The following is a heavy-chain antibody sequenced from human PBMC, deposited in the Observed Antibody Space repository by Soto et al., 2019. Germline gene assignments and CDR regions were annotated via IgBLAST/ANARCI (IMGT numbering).Heavy chain of an antibody. CDR2: ISSGGDSV. CDR1: GFTFSNYA. D-gene: IGHD6-13*01. V-gene: IGHV3-23*01. CDR3: VKVHYISTWYIVDY. Sequence: EVQLLQSGGGLVQPGGSLRLSCAASGFTFSNYAMNWVRQAPGKGLECVSAISSGGDSVDYADSVKGRLIISRDNYKNRLYLQKTSLSAEDTALYYCVKVHYISTWYIVDYWGQGGLVVVSA. J-gene: IGHJ4*02.